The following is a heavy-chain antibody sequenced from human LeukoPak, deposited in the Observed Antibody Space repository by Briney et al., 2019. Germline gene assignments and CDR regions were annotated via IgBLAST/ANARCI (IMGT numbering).Heavy chain of an antibody. CDR3: ANLGISIVGATPRDAFDI. CDR2: IPYDGSNK. J-gene: IGHJ3*02. CDR1: GFTFSSYA. Sequence: GGSLRLSCAASGFTFSSYAMHWVRQAPGKGLEWVAVIPYDGSNKYYADSVKGRFTISRDNSKNTLYLQMNSLRAEDTAVYYCANLGISIVGATPRDAFDIWGQGTMVTVSS. D-gene: IGHD1-26*01. V-gene: IGHV3-30-3*02.